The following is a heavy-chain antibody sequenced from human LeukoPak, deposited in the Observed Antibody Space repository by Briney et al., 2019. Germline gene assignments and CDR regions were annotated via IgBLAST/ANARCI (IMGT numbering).Heavy chain of an antibody. CDR3: AKDSPTGSWYPPSY. D-gene: IGHD6-13*01. Sequence: PGGSLRLSCAASGFTFSSYGMHWVRQAPGKGLEWVAVISYDGSNKYYADSVKGRFTISRDNSKNTLYLQMNSLRAEDTAVYYCAKDSPTGSWYPPSYWGQGTLVTVSS. V-gene: IGHV3-30*18. CDR2: ISYDGSNK. CDR1: GFTFSSYG. J-gene: IGHJ4*02.